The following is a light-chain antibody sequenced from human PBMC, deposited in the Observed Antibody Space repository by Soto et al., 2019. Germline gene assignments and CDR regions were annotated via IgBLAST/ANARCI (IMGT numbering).Light chain of an antibody. CDR1: SSDVGGYNY. CDR3: SSYTSSSTDV. V-gene: IGLV2-14*01. J-gene: IGLJ1*01. Sequence: QSVLTQPASVSGSPGQSITISCTGTSSDVGGYNYVSWYQQHPGKVPKLMIYDVSNRPSGVSNRFSGSKSGNTASLTISGLEGEYEADYSCSSYTSSSTDVFGTGIKLTVL. CDR2: DVS.